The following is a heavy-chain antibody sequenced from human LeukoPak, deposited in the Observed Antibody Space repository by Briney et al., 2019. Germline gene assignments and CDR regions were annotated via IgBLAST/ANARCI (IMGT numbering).Heavy chain of an antibody. CDR1: GVSISSYY. D-gene: IGHD6-6*01. CDR2: IYYSGST. Sequence: SETLSLTCTVSGVSISSYYWSWIRQPPGKGLEWIGYIYYSGSTNYNPSLKSRVTISVDTSKNQFSLKLSSVTAADTAVYYCAGEYSSSSGRWFDPWGQGTLVTVSS. J-gene: IGHJ5*02. V-gene: IGHV4-59*01. CDR3: AGEYSSSSGRWFDP.